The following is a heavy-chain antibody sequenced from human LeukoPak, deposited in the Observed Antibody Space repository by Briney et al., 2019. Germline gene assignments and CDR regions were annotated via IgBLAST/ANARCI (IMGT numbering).Heavy chain of an antibody. J-gene: IGHJ6*03. CDR2: ISYRIDTT. V-gene: IGHV3-23*01. CDR1: GFTFSSYA. Sequence: GGSLRLSCAASGFTFSSYAMSWVRQAPGKRLEWVSSISYRIDTTYYADSVKGRFTISRDNSKNTLYLQMNSLIAEDTAVYYCVKDNEGYDMNVWGKGTTVTVSS. CDR3: VKDNEGYDMNV. D-gene: IGHD1-1*01.